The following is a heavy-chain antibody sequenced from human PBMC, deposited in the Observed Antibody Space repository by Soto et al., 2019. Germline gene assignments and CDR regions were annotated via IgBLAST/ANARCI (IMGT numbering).Heavy chain of an antibody. CDR1: GFTFSSYA. CDR2: ISGSGGST. D-gene: IGHD3-3*01. J-gene: IGHJ4*02. Sequence: EVQLLESGGGLVQPGGSLRLSCAASGFTFSSYAMSWVRQAPGKGLEWVSAISGSGGSTYYADSVKGRFTISRDNSKNTLYLQMNSLRAEDTAVYYCAKSENDFWSGYSHLPYYFDYWGQGTLVTVSS. V-gene: IGHV3-23*01. CDR3: AKSENDFWSGYSHLPYYFDY.